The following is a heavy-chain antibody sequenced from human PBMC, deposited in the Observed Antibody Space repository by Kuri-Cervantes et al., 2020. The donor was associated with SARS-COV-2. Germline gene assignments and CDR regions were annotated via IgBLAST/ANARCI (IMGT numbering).Heavy chain of an antibody. CDR2: IGTAGDT. V-gene: IGHV3-13*04. CDR3: ARERATNFDY. CDR1: GFTFTNYD. J-gene: IGHJ4*02. Sequence: GESLKISCAASGFTFTNYDMHWVRQATGKGLEWVSAIGTAGDTYYPGSVKGRFTISRDNAKNSLYLQMNSLRAEDTAVYYCARERATNFDYWGQGTLVTVSS.